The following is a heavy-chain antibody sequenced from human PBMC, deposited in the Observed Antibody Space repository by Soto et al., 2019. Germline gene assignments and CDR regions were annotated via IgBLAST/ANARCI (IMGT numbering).Heavy chain of an antibody. CDR3: ARARGYYDTSCYSGYYFDS. J-gene: IGHJ4*02. CDR1: GFTVSSKY. Sequence: GGSLRLCCAASGFTVSSKYMSWVRQAPGKGLEWVSVIYSGGTTYYADSVKGRFTISIDNSKNTLYLQMNSLRAEDTAVYYCARARGYYDTSCYSGYYFDSWGQGSLVTVSS. CDR2: IYSGGTT. D-gene: IGHD3-22*01. V-gene: IGHV3-53*01.